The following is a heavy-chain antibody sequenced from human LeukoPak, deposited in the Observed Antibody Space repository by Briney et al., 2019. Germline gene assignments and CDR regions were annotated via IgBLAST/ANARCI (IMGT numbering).Heavy chain of an antibody. CDR2: INAGNGNT. CDR3: ARDETWITTHFDY. Sequence: ASVKVSCTASGYTFTSYAMHWVRQAPGQRLEWMGWINAGNGNTKYSQKFQGRVTITRDTSASTAYMELSSLRSEDTAVYYCARDETWITTHFDYWGQGTLVTVSS. CDR1: GYTFTSYA. D-gene: IGHD5-12*01. J-gene: IGHJ4*02. V-gene: IGHV1-3*01.